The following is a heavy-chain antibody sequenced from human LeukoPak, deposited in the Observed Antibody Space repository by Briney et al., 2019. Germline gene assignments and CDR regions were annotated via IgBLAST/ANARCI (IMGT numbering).Heavy chain of an antibody. V-gene: IGHV4-38-2*02. Sequence: SETLSLTCSVSGYSISSAYYWGWIRQPPGKGLEWIGGIFYTGSSYYNPSLKSRVTISLDKSKNQFSLRVRSVTAADTAVYYFARNTSPRRGHPYYYGSGSYFPPGGGFDYWGQGTLVTVSS. J-gene: IGHJ4*02. D-gene: IGHD3-10*01. CDR3: ARNTSPRRGHPYYYGSGSYFPPGGGFDY. CDR2: IFYTGSS. CDR1: GYSISSAYY.